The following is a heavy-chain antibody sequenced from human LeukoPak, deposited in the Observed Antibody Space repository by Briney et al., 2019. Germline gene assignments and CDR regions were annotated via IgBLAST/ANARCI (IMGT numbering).Heavy chain of an antibody. D-gene: IGHD6-13*01. J-gene: IGHJ6*02. CDR1: GGTFTSYA. CDR2: IIPVLGIA. CDR3: AREAAAGTIGRYYSYYGMDV. V-gene: IGHV1-69*04. Sequence: ASVKVSCKASGGTFTSYAISWVRQAPGQGLEWMGRIIPVLGIANYAQKFQGRVTITADKYTSTAYMELSSLRSEDTAVYYCAREAAAGTIGRYYSYYGMDVWGQGTTVTVSS.